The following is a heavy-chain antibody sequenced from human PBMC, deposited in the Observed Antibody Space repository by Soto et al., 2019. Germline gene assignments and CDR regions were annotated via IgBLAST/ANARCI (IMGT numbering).Heavy chain of an antibody. CDR1: GYSFTNYW. V-gene: IGHV5-51*01. J-gene: IGHJ5*02. CDR3: ARLEWLSLAAWFDP. Sequence: GESLKISCKGSGYSFTNYWIGWVRQMPGKGLEWMGMIYPDDSDTKYSPSFQGQVTFSADKSISTAYLQWSSLKASDTAIYYCARLEWLSLAAWFDPWGQGTLVTV. CDR2: IYPDDSDT. D-gene: IGHD3-3*01.